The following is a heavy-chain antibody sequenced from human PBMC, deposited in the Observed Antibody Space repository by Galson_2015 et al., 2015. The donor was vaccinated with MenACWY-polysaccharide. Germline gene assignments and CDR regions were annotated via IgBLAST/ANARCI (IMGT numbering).Heavy chain of an antibody. D-gene: IGHD1-26*01. V-gene: IGHV3-15*01. Sequence: LRLSCAASGFTFSNAWMSWVRQAPGKGLEWVGRIKSKTDGGTTEYAASVKGRFTISRDDSKSIAYLQMNSLKTEDTAVYYCTRVHSGSYYRYFDLWGRGTLVTVSS. CDR1: GFTFSNAW. J-gene: IGHJ2*01. CDR3: TRVHSGSYYRYFDL. CDR2: IKSKTDGGTT.